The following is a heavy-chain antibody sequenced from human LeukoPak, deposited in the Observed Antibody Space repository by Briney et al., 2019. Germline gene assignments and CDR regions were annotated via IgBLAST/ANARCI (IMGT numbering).Heavy chain of an antibody. D-gene: IGHD6-19*01. CDR2: ISGSGGSA. J-gene: IGHJ5*02. Sequence: GGSLRLSCAASGFTFSSYAMSWVRQAPGKGLEWVSAISGSGGSAYYADSVKGRFTISRDNSKNTLYLQMSSLRAEDTAIYYCARETWCSSSAGGFDPWGQGTLVTVSS. V-gene: IGHV3-23*01. CDR1: GFTFSSYA. CDR3: ARETWCSSSAGGFDP.